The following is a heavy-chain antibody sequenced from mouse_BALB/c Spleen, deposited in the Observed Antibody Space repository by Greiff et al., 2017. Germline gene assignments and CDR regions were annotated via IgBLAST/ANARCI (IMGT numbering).Heavy chain of an antibody. Sequence: EVKLVQSGGGLVQPGGSLRLSCATSGFTFTDYYMSWVRQPPGKALEWLGFIRNKADGYTTEYSVSVKGRFTISRDNSQSILYLQMHTLGAEDSATYYCARDKGYYCYVGYFDDWGEGTTLTVSS. CDR1: GFTFTDYY. CDR2: IRNKADGYTT. CDR3: ARDKGYYCYVGYFDD. V-gene: IGHV7-3*02. J-gene: IGHJ2*01. D-gene: IGHD1-2*01.